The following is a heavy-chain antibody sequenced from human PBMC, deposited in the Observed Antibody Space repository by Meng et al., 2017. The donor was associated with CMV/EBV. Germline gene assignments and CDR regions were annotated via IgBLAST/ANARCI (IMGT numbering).Heavy chain of an antibody. CDR3: ARGLRFLYCSSTSCYTYYYYGMDV. CDR2: INHSGST. CDR1: GGSLSGYY. V-gene: IGHV4-34*01. D-gene: IGHD2-2*02. Sequence: SETLSLTCGIYGGSLSGYYWSWIRQPPGKGLEWIGEINHSGSTNYNPSLKSRVTISVDTSKNQFSLKLSSVTAADTAVYYCARGLRFLYCSSTSCYTYYYYGMDVWGQGTTVTVSS. J-gene: IGHJ6*02.